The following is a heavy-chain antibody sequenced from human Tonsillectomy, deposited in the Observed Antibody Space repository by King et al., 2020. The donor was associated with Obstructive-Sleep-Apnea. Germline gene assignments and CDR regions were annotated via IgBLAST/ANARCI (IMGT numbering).Heavy chain of an antibody. D-gene: IGHD2-15*01. J-gene: IGHJ4*02. CDR3: ARSVVVPGE. CDR1: GYTFTSYD. V-gene: IGHV1-8*01. CDR2: MNPNTGSK. Sequence: VQLVESGAEVKKPGASVTVSCTASGYTFTSYDINWVRQASGHGLEWMGWMNPNTGSKGYAQKFQGRVTMTRDTSTSTAYMELSSLRSDDTAVYYCARSVVVPGEWGQGTLVTVSS.